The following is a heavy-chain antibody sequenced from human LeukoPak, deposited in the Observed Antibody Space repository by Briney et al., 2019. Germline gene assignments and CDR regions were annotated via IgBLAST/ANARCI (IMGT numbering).Heavy chain of an antibody. CDR1: GGSFSGYY. CDR3: ARGPHQYGSGSKTFDY. CDR2: INHSGST. V-gene: IGHV4-34*01. Sequence: SETLSLTCAVYGGSFSGYYWSWIRQPLGKGLEWIGEINHSGSTNYNPSLKSRVTISVDTSKNQFSLKLSSVTAADTAVYYCARGPHQYGSGSKTFDYWGQGTLVTVSS. D-gene: IGHD3-10*01. J-gene: IGHJ4*02.